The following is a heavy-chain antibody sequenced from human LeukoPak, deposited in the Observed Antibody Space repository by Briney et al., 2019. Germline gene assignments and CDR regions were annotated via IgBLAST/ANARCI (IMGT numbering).Heavy chain of an antibody. CDR3: AKNRFGLTYADAFEI. V-gene: IGHV3-30*02. CDR1: GFSFRNYD. Sequence: GGSLRLSCAASGFSFRNYDMHWVRQSPGGRLEWVAFIRSDGTDKYYLDSVKGRFTISRDNSKNTLYLQMNGLRAEDTAVYYCAKNRFGLTYADAFEIWGQGTMVSVSS. CDR2: IRSDGTDK. J-gene: IGHJ3*02. D-gene: IGHD2/OR15-2a*01.